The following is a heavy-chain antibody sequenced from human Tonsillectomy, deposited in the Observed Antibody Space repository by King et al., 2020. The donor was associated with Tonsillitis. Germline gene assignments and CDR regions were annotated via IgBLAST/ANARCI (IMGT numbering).Heavy chain of an antibody. V-gene: IGHV3-7*03. J-gene: IGHJ3*02. CDR2: IKEDGSET. CDR3: AGGPARPVDAFDI. Sequence: VQLVESGGGLVQPGGCLRLSCAASGFSFSSYWMTWVRQAPGKGLEWVANIKEDGSETNYVDSLKGRFTISRDNAKNSLYLQMNSLTVEDTAVFYCAGGPARPVDAFDIWGPGTMVTVSS. CDR1: GFSFSSYW.